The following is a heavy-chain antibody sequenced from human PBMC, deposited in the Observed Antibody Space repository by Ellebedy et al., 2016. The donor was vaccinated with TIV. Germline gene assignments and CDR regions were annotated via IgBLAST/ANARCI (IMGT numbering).Heavy chain of an antibody. CDR2: IHYTGST. CDR1: GGSISGYY. V-gene: IGHV4-59*01. Sequence: MPSETLSLTCTASGGSISGYYWSWIRQSPEKGLEWIGYIHYTGSTNYNPSLKSRVTTSVDTSKNQFSLKMTSVSAADTALYFCARALGSSWSVFDHWGQGTLVTVSS. CDR3: ARALGSSWSVFDH. J-gene: IGHJ4*02. D-gene: IGHD6-19*01.